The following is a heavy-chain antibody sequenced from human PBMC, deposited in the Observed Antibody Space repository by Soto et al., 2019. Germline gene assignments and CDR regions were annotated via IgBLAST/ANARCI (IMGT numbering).Heavy chain of an antibody. D-gene: IGHD6-6*01. CDR3: ASYSSSSGGYYDGMDV. V-gene: IGHV1-46*01. CDR2: INPSGGST. Sequence: QVQLVQSGAEVKKPGASVKVSCKASGYTFTSYYMHWVRQAPGQGLEWMGIINPSGGSTSYAQKFQGRVTMTRDTSTSTVYMELSSLRSEDTAVYYCASYSSSSGGYYDGMDVWGQGTTVTVSS. J-gene: IGHJ6*02. CDR1: GYTFTSYY.